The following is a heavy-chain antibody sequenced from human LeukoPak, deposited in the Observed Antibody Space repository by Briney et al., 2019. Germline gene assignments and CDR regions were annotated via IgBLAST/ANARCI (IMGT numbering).Heavy chain of an antibody. CDR3: ATYTHWVAGDV. J-gene: IGHJ6*02. CDR2: MNQDGSEK. CDR1: GFTFSDSW. D-gene: IGHD3-16*01. V-gene: IGHV3-7*01. Sequence: GESLRLSCAAAGFTFSDSWMSWVRQAPGKGLEWVANMNQDGSEKDYVDSVKGRFTISRDNARNSLYLQMSSLRAEDTAVYYCATYTHWVAGDVWGQGTTVTVSS.